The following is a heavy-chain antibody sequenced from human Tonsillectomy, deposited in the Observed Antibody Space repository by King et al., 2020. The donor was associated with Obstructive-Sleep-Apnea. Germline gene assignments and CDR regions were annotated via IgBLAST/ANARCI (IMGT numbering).Heavy chain of an antibody. J-gene: IGHJ2*01. CDR2: LYYGGST. Sequence: QLQESGPGLVKPSETLSLRCTVSDGSISSSSYCWGWIRQPPGKGLEWIGSLYYGGSTYYNPSLKSRVTISVDTSKNQLSLKLSSVSAADTAVYYWAREPLNYYATSGFYYARYFDLWGRGTLVTVSS. D-gene: IGHD3-22*01. CDR1: DGSISSSSYC. V-gene: IGHV4-39*07. CDR3: AREPLNYYATSGFYYARYFDL.